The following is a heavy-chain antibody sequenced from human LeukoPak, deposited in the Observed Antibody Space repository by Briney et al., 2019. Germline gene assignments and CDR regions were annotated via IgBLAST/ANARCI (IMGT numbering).Heavy chain of an antibody. Sequence: SETLSLTCTVSGGSISSSSYYWGWIRQPPGKGLEWIGSIYYSGSTYYNPSLKSRVAISVDTSKNQFSLKLSSVTAADTAVYYCARGSGWYPPAYWGQGTLVTVSS. D-gene: IGHD6-19*01. V-gene: IGHV4-39*07. CDR2: IYYSGST. CDR1: GGSISSSSYY. J-gene: IGHJ4*02. CDR3: ARGSGWYPPAY.